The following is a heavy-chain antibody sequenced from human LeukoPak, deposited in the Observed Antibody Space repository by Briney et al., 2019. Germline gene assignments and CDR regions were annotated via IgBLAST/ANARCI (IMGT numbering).Heavy chain of an antibody. V-gene: IGHV4-39*01. J-gene: IGHJ5*02. CDR3: AVADSSGYYYVPRFDP. Sequence: SETLSLTCAVSGGSISSSSYYWGWIRQPPGKGLEWIGSIYYSGNTYYNPSLKSRVTISVDTSKNQFSLKLSSVTAADTAVYYCAVADSSGYYYVPRFDPWGQGTLVTVSS. D-gene: IGHD3-22*01. CDR1: GGSISSSSYY. CDR2: IYYSGNT.